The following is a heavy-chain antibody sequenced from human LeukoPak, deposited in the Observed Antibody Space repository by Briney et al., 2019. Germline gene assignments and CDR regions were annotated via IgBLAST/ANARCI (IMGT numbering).Heavy chain of an antibody. CDR3: ARDPAYYDSSGYYPTDAFDI. J-gene: IGHJ3*02. V-gene: IGHV1-18*01. CDR2: ISDYNGNT. D-gene: IGHD3-22*01. Sequence: ASVKVSCKAFGYTFTSYGISWVRQAPGQGLEWMGWISDYNGNTKYAQKLQGRVTMTTDTSTSTAYMELRSLRSDDTAVYYCARDPAYYDSSGYYPTDAFDIWGQGTMVTVSS. CDR1: GYTFTSYG.